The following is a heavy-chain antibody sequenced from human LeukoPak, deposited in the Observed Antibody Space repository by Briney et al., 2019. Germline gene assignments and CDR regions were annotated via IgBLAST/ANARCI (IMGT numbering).Heavy chain of an antibody. Sequence: ASVKVSCKASGGTFSSYAISWVRQAPGQGLEWMVGIIPIFGTANYAQKFQGRVTITADESTSTAYMELSSLRSEDTAVYYCARVSCSGGSCYSGQFDYWGQGTLVTVSS. V-gene: IGHV1-69*13. CDR1: GGTFSSYA. CDR2: IIPIFGTA. J-gene: IGHJ4*02. D-gene: IGHD2-15*01. CDR3: ARVSCSGGSCYSGQFDY.